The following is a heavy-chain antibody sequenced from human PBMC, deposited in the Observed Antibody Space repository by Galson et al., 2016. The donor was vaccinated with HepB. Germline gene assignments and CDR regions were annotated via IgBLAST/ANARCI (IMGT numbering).Heavy chain of an antibody. V-gene: IGHV1-18*01. CDR2: ISAYNSNT. J-gene: IGHJ6*02. Sequence: SVKVSCKASGFPFSSYGITWVRQAPGQGLVRRAWISAYNSNTNYAQKLQGRVTMTTDNSTRTAYMELRSRRSDAPAVYFCARRGVSSGGVDVWGQGTTVTVSS. D-gene: IGHD3-10*01. CDR3: ARRGVSSGGVDV. CDR1: GFPFSSYG.